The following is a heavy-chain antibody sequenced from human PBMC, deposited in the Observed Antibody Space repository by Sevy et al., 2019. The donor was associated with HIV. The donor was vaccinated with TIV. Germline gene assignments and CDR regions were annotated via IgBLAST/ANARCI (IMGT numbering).Heavy chain of an antibody. V-gene: IGHV3-30*18. J-gene: IGHJ6*02. Sequence: GGSLRLSCVVSGISFTTSGMHWVRQAPGKGLEWVAVISYHGRDKFYAESLKGRSTISRDNSKNMLYLKMNSLRAEDTAVYYCAKDFTGYNGMDVWGQGTMVTVSS. CDR1: GISFTTSG. CDR2: ISYHGRDK. CDR3: AKDFTGYNGMDV. D-gene: IGHD3-9*01.